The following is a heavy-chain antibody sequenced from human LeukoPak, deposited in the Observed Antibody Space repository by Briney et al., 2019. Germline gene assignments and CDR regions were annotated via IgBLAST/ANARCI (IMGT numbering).Heavy chain of an antibody. V-gene: IGHV4-39*07. J-gene: IGHJ4*02. D-gene: IGHD2-8*01. CDR2: INHSGST. CDR1: GGSISSRSYY. CDR3: AREGMVYASDY. Sequence: SETLSLTCTVSGGSISSRSYYWGWIRQPPGKGLEWIGEINHSGSTNYNPSLKSRVTISVDTSKNQFSLKLSSVTAADTAVYYCAREGMVYASDYWGQGTLVTVSS.